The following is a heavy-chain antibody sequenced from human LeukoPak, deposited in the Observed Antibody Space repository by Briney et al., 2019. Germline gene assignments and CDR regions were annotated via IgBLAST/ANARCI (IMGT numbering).Heavy chain of an antibody. Sequence: GGSLRLSCAASGFSFSSFGMLWVRQAPGRGVEGVEIISYDGSNKYYADSVKGRFTISRDNSQNTLYLQMNSLRGEDTAVYYCATDWSSYSGYGKQSDYWGQGTLVTVSS. CDR2: ISYDGSNK. D-gene: IGHD5-12*01. CDR3: ATDWSSYSGYGKQSDY. CDR1: GFSFSSFG. J-gene: IGHJ4*02. V-gene: IGHV3-30*03.